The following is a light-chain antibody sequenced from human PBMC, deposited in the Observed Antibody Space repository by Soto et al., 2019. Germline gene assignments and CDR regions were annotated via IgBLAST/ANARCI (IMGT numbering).Light chain of an antibody. CDR1: QSVKTK. V-gene: IGKV3-15*01. J-gene: IGKJ1*01. CDR3: QQYSDWPPWT. CDR2: GAS. Sequence: EIVMTQSPDTLSVSPGERASLSCRASQSVKTKLAWYQKKPGQPPRLLIYGASIRATGIPARFSSSGSGTEFTLTISSLQSEDFAVYYCQQYSDWPPWTFGQGTKVEIK.